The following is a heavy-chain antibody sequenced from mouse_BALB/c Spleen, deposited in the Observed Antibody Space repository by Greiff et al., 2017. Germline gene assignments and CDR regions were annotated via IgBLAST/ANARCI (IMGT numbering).Heavy chain of an antibody. CDR1: GFAFSSYD. Sequence: DVKLVESGGGLVKPGGSLKLSCAASGFAFSSYDMSWVRQTPEKRLEWVAYISSGGGTTYYPDTVKGRFTISRDNAKNTLYLQMSSLKSEDTAMYYCARQTNYYAMDYWGQGTSVTVSS. J-gene: IGHJ4*01. CDR2: ISSGGGTT. D-gene: IGHD1-3*01. CDR3: ARQTNYYAMDY. V-gene: IGHV5-12-1*01.